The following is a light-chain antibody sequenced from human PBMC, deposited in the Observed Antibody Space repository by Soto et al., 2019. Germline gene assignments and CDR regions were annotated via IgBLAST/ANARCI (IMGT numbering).Light chain of an antibody. V-gene: IGKV3-11*01. CDR1: ESVRTS. Sequence: ETLLTQSPGTLSLSPGERAALSCRASESVRTSLAWYQPKPGQAPSLLIYGAYKRATGIPARFSGSGSGTDFTLTISSIEPEDFAVYFCQQHNNWPTFGQGTRLEIK. CDR3: QQHNNWPT. J-gene: IGKJ5*01. CDR2: GAY.